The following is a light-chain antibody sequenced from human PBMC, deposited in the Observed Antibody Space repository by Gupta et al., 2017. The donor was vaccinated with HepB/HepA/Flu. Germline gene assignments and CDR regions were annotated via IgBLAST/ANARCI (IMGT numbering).Light chain of an antibody. V-gene: IGLV2-14*01. CDR3: SSFTDTGALVI. Sequence: QSALTQPASVSGSPGPSITISCTGTSSDVGGYNHVSWYQQHPGKAPKLLILDVSNRPSGVSNRFSGSKSGNTASLTISGLQAEDEADYHCSSFTDTGALVIFGGGTKVTVL. CDR1: SSDVGGYNH. CDR2: DVS. J-gene: IGLJ2*01.